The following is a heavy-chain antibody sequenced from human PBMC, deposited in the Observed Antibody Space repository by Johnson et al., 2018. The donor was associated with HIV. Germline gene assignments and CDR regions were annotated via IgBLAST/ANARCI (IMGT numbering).Heavy chain of an antibody. CDR2: INWNGGST. J-gene: IGHJ3*02. D-gene: IGHD1-26*01. CDR1: DFTYSNSC. V-gene: IGHV3-20*04. Sequence: MMLVESGGGVVQPGGSLRLSCGVSDFTYSNSCLRWVRQAPGKGLEWVSGINWNGGSTGYVDSVKGRFTISRDNAKNSLYLQMNSLRAEDTAFYYCARSRGGSSEDAFDIWGQGTMVTVSS. CDR3: ARSRGGSSEDAFDI.